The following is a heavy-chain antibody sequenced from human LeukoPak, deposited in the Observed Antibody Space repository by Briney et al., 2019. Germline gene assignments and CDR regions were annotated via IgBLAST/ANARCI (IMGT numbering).Heavy chain of an antibody. CDR2: IYTSGST. Sequence: SETLSLTCTVSGGSISSGSYYWSWIRQPAGKGLEWIGRIYTSGSTNYNPSLKSRVTISVDTPKNQFSLKLSSVTAADTAVYYCARAHPHNDFWSGSYWYFDLWGRGTLVTVSP. CDR3: ARAHPHNDFWSGSYWYFDL. J-gene: IGHJ2*01. CDR1: GGSISSGSYY. D-gene: IGHD3-3*01. V-gene: IGHV4-61*02.